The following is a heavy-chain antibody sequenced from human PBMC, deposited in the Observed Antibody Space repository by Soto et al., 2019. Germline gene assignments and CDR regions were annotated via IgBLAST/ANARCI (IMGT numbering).Heavy chain of an antibody. CDR3: AQDNGLTSVTSFDA. Sequence: QITLKESGPTLVKHTQTLTLTCSFSGFSLDISGVGVGWIRQPPGKALEWLALIYWNDDKRYSPSLKSRLTITKDTSKNQVVLTMTNMDPMDTATYYCAQDNGLTSVTSFDAWGQGTLVAVSS. V-gene: IGHV2-5*01. J-gene: IGHJ4*02. D-gene: IGHD4-17*01. CDR2: IYWNDDK. CDR1: GFSLDISGVG.